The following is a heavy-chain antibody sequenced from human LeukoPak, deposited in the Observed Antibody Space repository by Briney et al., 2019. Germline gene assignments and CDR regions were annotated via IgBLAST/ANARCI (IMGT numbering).Heavy chain of an antibody. J-gene: IGHJ4*02. CDR3: TTDSCVGGDICRPPKY. CDR2: IYESGST. Sequence: SETLSLTCIVSGDSSSNNFWGWIRQPPGKGLEWIGDIYESGSTNYSPSLQSRVTMSIDTSKTQFSLTLTSVTAADTAIYYCTTDSCVGGDICRPPKYWGQGTLVTVSS. D-gene: IGHD2-21*02. CDR1: GDSSSNNF. V-gene: IGHV4-59*01.